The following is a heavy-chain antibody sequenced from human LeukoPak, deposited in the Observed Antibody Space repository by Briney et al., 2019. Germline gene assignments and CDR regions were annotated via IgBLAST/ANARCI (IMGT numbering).Heavy chain of an antibody. CDR1: GGSISSGSYY. V-gene: IGHV4-30-2*01. CDR3: AREWDCSSTSCPFDY. D-gene: IGHD2-2*01. CDR2: IYHSGST. J-gene: IGHJ4*02. Sequence: PSETLSLTCTVSGGSISSGSYYWSWIRQPPGKGLEWIGYIYHSGSTYYNPSLKSRVTISVDTSKNQFSLKLNSVTAADTAVYYCAREWDCSSTSCPFDYWGQGTLVTVSS.